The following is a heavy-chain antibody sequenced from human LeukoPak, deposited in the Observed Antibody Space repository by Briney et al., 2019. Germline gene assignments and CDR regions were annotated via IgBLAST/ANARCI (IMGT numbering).Heavy chain of an antibody. V-gene: IGHV4-39*01. D-gene: IGHD2-2*01. CDR1: GGSISSSSYY. CDR2: IYYSGST. CDR3: ARQFVVEPAAAIGGAFDI. Sequence: SQTLSLTCTVSGGSISSSSYYWGWIRQPPGKGLEWIGSIYYSGSTYYNPSLKSRVTISVDTSKNQFSLKLSSVTAADTAVYYCARQFVVEPAAAIGGAFDIWGQGTMVTVSS. J-gene: IGHJ3*02.